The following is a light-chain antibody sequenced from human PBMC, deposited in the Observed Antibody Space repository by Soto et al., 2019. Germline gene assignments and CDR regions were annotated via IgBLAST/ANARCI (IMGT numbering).Light chain of an antibody. CDR2: GAS. Sequence: DIQMTQSPSSLSASVGERVIISCRASQTISRYLSWYQQKPGNAPKLLIYGASSLQSGVPSRFSGSGSARDCTLTISSLQPEDVATYFCHQTYIAPWTFGQGTKVEVK. V-gene: IGKV1-39*01. J-gene: IGKJ1*01. CDR3: HQTYIAPWT. CDR1: QTISRY.